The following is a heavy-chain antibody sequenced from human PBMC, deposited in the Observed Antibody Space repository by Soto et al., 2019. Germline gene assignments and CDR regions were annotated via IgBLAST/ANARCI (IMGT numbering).Heavy chain of an antibody. D-gene: IGHD3-16*02. J-gene: IGHJ6*03. CDR2: IKEDGSEK. V-gene: IGHV3-7*01. CDR3: ARDAFYDYIWGSYRPGYMDV. Sequence: EVQVVESGGGLVQPGGSLRLSCAASGFISSNYWMSWVRQAPGKGLEWVANIKEDGSEKFYVDSVKGRFTISRDNAKHSVYLQMSSLRADDTAVYYCARDAFYDYIWGSYRPGYMDVWGKGTTVTVSS. CDR1: GFISSNYW.